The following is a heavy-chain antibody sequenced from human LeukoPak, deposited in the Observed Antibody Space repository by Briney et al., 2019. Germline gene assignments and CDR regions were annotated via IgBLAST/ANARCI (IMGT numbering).Heavy chain of an antibody. Sequence: GGSLRLSCAASGVTFRNAWMSWVRQAPGKGVEWDGRIKSKTEGGTTDHAPPLKGRFTISRDDSKNTLYLQMNSLKPEDTAVSYCTTEGFYWGQGTLVTVSS. J-gene: IGHJ4*02. CDR3: TTEGFY. CDR2: IKSKTEGGTT. V-gene: IGHV3-15*01. CDR1: GVTFRNAW.